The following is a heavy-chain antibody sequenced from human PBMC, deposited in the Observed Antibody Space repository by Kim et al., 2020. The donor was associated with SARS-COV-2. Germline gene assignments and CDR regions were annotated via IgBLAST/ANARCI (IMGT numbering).Heavy chain of an antibody. D-gene: IGHD4-17*01. Sequence: SETLSLTCAVYGGSFSGYYWSWIRQPPGKGLEWIGEINHSGSTNYNPSLKSRVTISVDTSKNQFSLKLSSVTAADTAVSYCARDLPVTTFFYYYYGMDVWGQGTTVTVSS. V-gene: IGHV4-34*01. CDR1: GGSFSGYY. CDR3: ARDLPVTTFFYYYYGMDV. J-gene: IGHJ6*02. CDR2: INHSGST.